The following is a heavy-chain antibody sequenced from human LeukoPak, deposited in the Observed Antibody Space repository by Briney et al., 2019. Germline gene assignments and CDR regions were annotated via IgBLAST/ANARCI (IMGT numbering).Heavy chain of an antibody. J-gene: IGHJ2*01. V-gene: IGHV4-34*01. CDR3: ARGKSSRGYFDL. CDR1: GGSFSGYY. CDR2: INHSGST. D-gene: IGHD3-10*01. Sequence: ASETLSLTCAVYGGSFSGYYWSWIRQPPGKGLEWIGEINHSGSTNYNPSLESRVTISVDTSKNQFSLKLSSVTAADTAVYYCARGKSSRGYFDLWGRGTLVTVSS.